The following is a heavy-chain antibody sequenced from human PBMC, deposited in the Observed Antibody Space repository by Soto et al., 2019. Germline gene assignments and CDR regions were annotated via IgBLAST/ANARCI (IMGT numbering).Heavy chain of an antibody. CDR1: GYSFTSYW. Sequence: GESLKISCKGSGYSFTSYWISWVRQMPGKGLEWMGRIDPSDSYTNYSPSFQGHVTISADKSISTAYLQWSSLKASDTAMYYCARDHYDFWSGFRGMDVWGQXTTVTVSS. CDR2: IDPSDSYT. CDR3: ARDHYDFWSGFRGMDV. J-gene: IGHJ6*02. V-gene: IGHV5-10-1*01. D-gene: IGHD3-3*01.